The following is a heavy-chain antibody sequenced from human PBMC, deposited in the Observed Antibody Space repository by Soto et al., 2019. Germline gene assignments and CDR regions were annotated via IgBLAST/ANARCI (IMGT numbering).Heavy chain of an antibody. CDR2: IDWDDDK. D-gene: IGHD4-17*01. CDR3: ARISLYGRDQEFDS. V-gene: IGHV2-70*11. J-gene: IGHJ4*02. Sequence: SGPTLVNPTQTLTLTCTFSAFSLSTSGMSVSWIRQPPGKALEWLARIDWDDDKYYSPSLKTRLAISKDTSKNQVVLTMTNVDPVDTATYYCARISLYGRDQEFDSWGQGTLVTVSS. CDR1: AFSLSTSGMS.